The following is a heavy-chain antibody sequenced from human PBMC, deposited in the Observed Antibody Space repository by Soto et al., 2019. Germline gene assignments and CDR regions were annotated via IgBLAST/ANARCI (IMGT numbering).Heavy chain of an antibody. V-gene: IGHV1-69*13. Sequence: SVKVSCKASGGTFSSYAISWVRQAPGQGLEWMGGIIPIFGTANYAQKFQGRVTITADESTSTAYMELSSLRSEDTAVYYCARVVRYGIAAAGPFDYWGQGTLVTVSS. CDR1: GGTFSSYA. J-gene: IGHJ4*02. CDR2: IIPIFGTA. D-gene: IGHD6-13*01. CDR3: ARVVRYGIAAAGPFDY.